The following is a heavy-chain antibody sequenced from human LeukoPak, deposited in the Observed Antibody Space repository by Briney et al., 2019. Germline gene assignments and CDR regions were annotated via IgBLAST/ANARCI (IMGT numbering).Heavy chain of an antibody. J-gene: IGHJ6*02. V-gene: IGHV3-66*01. Sequence: GGSLRLSCAASGFTVTNNYMSWVRQAPGKGLEWVSVIYAGGTTSYADSVKGRFTISRDSSKNTLYLQMNSLRAEDTAVYYCAREGYASGTRYGMDVWGQGTTVTDSS. CDR2: IYAGGTT. D-gene: IGHD3-10*01. CDR3: AREGYASGTRYGMDV. CDR1: GFTVTNNY.